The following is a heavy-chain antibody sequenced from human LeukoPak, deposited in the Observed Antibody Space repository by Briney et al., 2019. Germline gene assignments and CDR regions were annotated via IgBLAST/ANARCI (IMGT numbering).Heavy chain of an antibody. CDR3: AKGASVVPAAIGY. D-gene: IGHD2-2*01. CDR2: ISSSSSYI. V-gene: IGHV3-21*01. CDR1: GFTFSSYS. J-gene: IGHJ4*02. Sequence: PGGSLRLSCAASGFTFSSYSMNWVRQAPGKGLEWVSSISSSSSYIYYADSVKGRFTISRDNAKNTLYLQMNSLRAEDTAVYYCAKGASVVPAAIGYWGQGTLVTVSS.